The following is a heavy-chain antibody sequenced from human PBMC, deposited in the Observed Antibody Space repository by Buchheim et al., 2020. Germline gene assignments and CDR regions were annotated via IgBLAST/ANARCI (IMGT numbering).Heavy chain of an antibody. J-gene: IGHJ6*02. D-gene: IGHD2-15*01. V-gene: IGHV4-4*02. Sequence: QVQLRESGPRLVKPLETLSLNCAVSGGSISSTNWWMWVRRPPEKGLEWIGEIYHTGSTNYNPSLKNRVTISVDKSTNQFSPKLTSVTAADTAVYYCARDCSTGSCYSNYYYAMDVWGQGTT. CDR1: GGSISSTNW. CDR3: ARDCSTGSCYSNYYYAMDV. CDR2: IYHTGST.